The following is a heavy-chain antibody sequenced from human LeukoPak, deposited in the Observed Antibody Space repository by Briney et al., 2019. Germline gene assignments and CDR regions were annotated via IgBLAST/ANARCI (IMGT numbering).Heavy chain of an antibody. CDR1: GYTFTGYY. Sequence: GASVKVSCKASGYTFTGYYMHWVRQAPGQGLEWMGWINPNSGGTNYAQKFQGRVTMTRDTSISTAYMELSRLRSDDTAVYYCARDSHSSSWYEVHYYYYGMDVWGQGTTVTVSS. CDR3: ARDSHSSSWYEVHYYYYGMDV. J-gene: IGHJ6*02. V-gene: IGHV1-2*02. D-gene: IGHD6-13*01. CDR2: INPNSGGT.